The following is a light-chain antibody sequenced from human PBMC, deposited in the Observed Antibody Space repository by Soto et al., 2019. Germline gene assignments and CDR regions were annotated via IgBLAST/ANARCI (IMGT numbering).Light chain of an antibody. CDR2: EVS. V-gene: IGLV2-14*01. Sequence: QSALTQPASVSGSPGQSITISCTGTSSDVGGYNYVSWYQQHPGKAPKLMIYEVSNRPSGVSNRFSRSKSGNTASLTISGLQDEDEADYYCSSYTSSSIDYVFGTGTKLTVL. CDR3: SSYTSSSIDYV. CDR1: SSDVGGYNY. J-gene: IGLJ1*01.